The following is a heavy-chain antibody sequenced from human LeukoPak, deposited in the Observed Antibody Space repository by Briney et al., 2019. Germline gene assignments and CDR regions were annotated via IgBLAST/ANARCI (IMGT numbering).Heavy chain of an antibody. Sequence: PSETLSLTCAVYGGSFSGYCWSWIRQPPGKGLEWIGEINHSGSTNYNPSLKSRVTISVDTSKNQFSLKLSSVTAADTAVYYCARERTTVTHWGQGTLVTVSS. V-gene: IGHV4-34*01. CDR3: ARERTTVTH. J-gene: IGHJ4*02. D-gene: IGHD4-11*01. CDR2: INHSGST. CDR1: GGSFSGYC.